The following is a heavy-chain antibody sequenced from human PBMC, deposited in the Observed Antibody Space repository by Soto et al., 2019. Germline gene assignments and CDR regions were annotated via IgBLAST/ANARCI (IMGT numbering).Heavy chain of an antibody. CDR3: ARMYSSGSGWFHP. Sequence: PSETLSLTCAVSGYSISSGYYWSWLRHHPGKGLEWIGSFYSSGSIIYNPSLRSRVSISGDTSSNQFSMSLTSVTAADTARYYCARMYSSGSGWFHPWGQGTLVTVSS. CDR1: GYSISSGYY. CDR2: FYSSGSI. J-gene: IGHJ5*02. D-gene: IGHD6-19*01. V-gene: IGHV4-38-2*01.